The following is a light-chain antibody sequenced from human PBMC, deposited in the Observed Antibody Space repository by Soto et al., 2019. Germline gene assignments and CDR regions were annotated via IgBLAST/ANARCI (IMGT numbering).Light chain of an antibody. V-gene: IGLV2-14*01. CDR1: NSDIGARKY. CDR2: EVT. CDR3: SSDANTKL. Sequence: QSALTQPASVSGSPGQSLTISCTGTNSDIGARKYVSWYQHHPGKAPKLIIYEVTNRPPGVSDRFSGSKSGNTASLTISGLQAEDEGDYYCSSDANTKLFGTGTQLTVL. J-gene: IGLJ1*01.